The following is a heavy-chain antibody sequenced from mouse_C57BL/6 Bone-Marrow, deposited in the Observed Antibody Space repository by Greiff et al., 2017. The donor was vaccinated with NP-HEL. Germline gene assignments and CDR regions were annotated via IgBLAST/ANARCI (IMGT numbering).Heavy chain of an antibody. CDR1: GYSITSDY. J-gene: IGHJ1*03. CDR2: ISYSGST. CDR3: ARYGRYFDV. V-gene: IGHV3-8*01. Sequence: EVMLVESGPGLAKPSQTLSLTCSVTGYSITSDYWNWIRQFPGNKLEYMGYISYSGSTYYYPSLNSRISITRDASNTQYYLQLNSVPTEDTATYYCARYGRYFDVWGTGTTVTVSS.